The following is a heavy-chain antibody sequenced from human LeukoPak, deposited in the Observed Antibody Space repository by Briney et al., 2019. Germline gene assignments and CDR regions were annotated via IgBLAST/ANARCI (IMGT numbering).Heavy chain of an antibody. Sequence: GRSLRLSCAASGFTFSSYTMHWVRQAPGKGLEWVAVISYDGSNKYYADSVEGRFSISRDNSKNTLYLQMNSLRGEDTAVYYCARDSGWSSDYWGQGTLVTVSA. CDR2: ISYDGSNK. CDR3: ARDSGWSSDY. J-gene: IGHJ4*02. V-gene: IGHV3-30-3*01. D-gene: IGHD6-19*01. CDR1: GFTFSSYT.